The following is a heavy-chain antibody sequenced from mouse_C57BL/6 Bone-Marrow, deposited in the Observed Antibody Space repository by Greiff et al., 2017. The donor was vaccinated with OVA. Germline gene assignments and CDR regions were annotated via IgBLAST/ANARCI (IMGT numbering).Heavy chain of an antibody. CDR3: TDGYYFDY. CDR1: GFNIKDDY. J-gene: IGHJ2*01. D-gene: IGHD2-3*01. V-gene: IGHV14-4*01. Sequence: VQLQQSGAELVRPGASVKLSCTASGFNIKDDYMHWVKQRPEQGLEWIGWIDPENGDTEYASKFQGKATITADTSSNTAYLQPSSLTSEDTAVYYCTDGYYFDYWGQGTTLTVSS. CDR2: IDPENGDT.